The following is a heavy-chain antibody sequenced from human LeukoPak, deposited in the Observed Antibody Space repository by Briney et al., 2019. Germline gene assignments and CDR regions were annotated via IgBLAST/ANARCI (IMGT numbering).Heavy chain of an antibody. V-gene: IGHV4-59*08. CDR1: GGSIISYY. CDR2: MYYSGAT. D-gene: IGHD3-9*01. Sequence: SETLSLTCTVSGGSIISYYWSWIRQPPGKGLEWIGYMYYSGATNYNPSLKSRVTMSVDTSMTYFSLQLSSVTVADTAVYYCARSDVLTAYAMALWGQGTLVIVSS. CDR3: ARSDVLTAYAMAL. J-gene: IGHJ4*02.